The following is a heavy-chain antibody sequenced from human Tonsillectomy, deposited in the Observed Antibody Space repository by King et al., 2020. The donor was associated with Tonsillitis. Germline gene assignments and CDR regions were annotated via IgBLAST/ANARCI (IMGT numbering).Heavy chain of an antibody. CDR3: ASYDSSGYEFDY. Sequence: VQLVESGGGLVQPGGSLRLSCAASGFTFSSYWMSWVRQAPGKGLEWVANIKQDGSEKYYVDSVKGRFTISRDRAKNSLYLQMNSLRAEDTAVYYCASYDSSGYEFDYWGQGTLVTVSS. V-gene: IGHV3-7*01. J-gene: IGHJ4*02. D-gene: IGHD3-22*01. CDR2: IKQDGSEK. CDR1: GFTFSSYW.